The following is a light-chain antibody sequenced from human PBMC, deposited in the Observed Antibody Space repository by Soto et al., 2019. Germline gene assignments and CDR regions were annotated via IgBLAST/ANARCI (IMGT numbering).Light chain of an antibody. J-gene: IGLJ1*01. V-gene: IGLV1-44*01. CDR2: TTS. CDR3: AAWDASLNGHV. CDR1: SSNIGSNT. Sequence: QSVLTQPTSASGTPGQRVTISCSGSSSNIGSNTVNWFQQLPGTAPKLLIYTTSQRPSGVPDRFSGSKSGTSASLAISGLQSEDEADYYCAAWDASLNGHVFGTGTKLTVL.